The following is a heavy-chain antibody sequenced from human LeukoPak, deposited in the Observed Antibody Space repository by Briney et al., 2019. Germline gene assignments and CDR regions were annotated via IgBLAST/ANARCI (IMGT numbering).Heavy chain of an antibody. J-gene: IGHJ4*02. CDR3: AKGQYYYDSSGYYAG. CDR1: GFTFSSYA. CDR2: ISGSGGST. D-gene: IGHD3-22*01. Sequence: GGSLRLSCAASGFTFSSYAMSWVRQAPRKGLEWVSAISGSGGSTYYADSVKGRFTISRDNSKNTLYLQMNSLRAEDTAVYYCAKGQYYYDSSGYYAGWGQGTLVTVSS. V-gene: IGHV3-23*01.